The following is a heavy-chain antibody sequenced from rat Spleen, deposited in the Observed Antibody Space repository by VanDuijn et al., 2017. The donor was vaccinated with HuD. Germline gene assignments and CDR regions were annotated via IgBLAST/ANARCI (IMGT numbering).Heavy chain of an antibody. D-gene: IGHD1-12*03. Sequence: EVQLVESGGDLVQPGRSVRLSCAASGFTFSNFPMAWVRQAPTKGLEWVATISTRGGSTYYRDSVKGRFTISRDNAKGTLSLRMDSLRSEDTASYYGARHHYVGYDPVPVLGFMDSWGQGASVTVSS. J-gene: IGHJ4*01. V-gene: IGHV5-46*01. CDR2: ISTRGGST. CDR1: GFTFSNFP. CDR3: ARHHYVGYDPVPVLGFMDS.